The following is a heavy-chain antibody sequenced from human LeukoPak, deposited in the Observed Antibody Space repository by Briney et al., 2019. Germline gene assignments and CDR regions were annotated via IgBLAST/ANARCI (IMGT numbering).Heavy chain of an antibody. CDR3: AILEIDY. J-gene: IGHJ4*02. V-gene: IGHV3-48*03. CDR1: GFTFSSYE. Sequence: GGSLRLSCAASGFTFSSYEMNWVRQAPGKGLEWVSYISSSNTIYYADSVKGRFTISRDNAKNSLYLQMNSLRVEDTAVYCCAILEIDYWGQGTLVTVSS. CDR2: ISSSNTI. D-gene: IGHD1-1*01.